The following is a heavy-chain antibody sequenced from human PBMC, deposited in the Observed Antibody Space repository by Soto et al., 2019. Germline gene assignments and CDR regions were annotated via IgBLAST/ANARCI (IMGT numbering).Heavy chain of an antibody. V-gene: IGHV4-34*01. J-gene: IGHJ3*02. CDR3: ARKQPNQGGGWLCAFDI. CDR1: GGSFSGYY. Sequence: SETLSLTCAVYGGSFSGYYWSWIRQPPGKGLEWIGEINHSGSTNYNPSLKSRVTISVDTSKNQFSLKLSSVTAADTAVYYCARKQPNQGGGWLCAFDIWGQGTMVTVSS. CDR2: INHSGST. D-gene: IGHD3-16*01.